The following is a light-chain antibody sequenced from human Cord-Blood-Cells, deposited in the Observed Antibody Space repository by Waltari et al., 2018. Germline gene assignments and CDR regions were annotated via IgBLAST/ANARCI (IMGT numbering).Light chain of an antibody. V-gene: IGLV2-23*01. CDR1: SRAGGCNTL. Sequence: QSALTQPASVSGSPGPPIHISCPSTSRAGGCNTLVSWYQTHPGKAPKLMIYEGSKRPSGVSNRFSGSKSGNTASLTSSGLQAEDEADYYCCSYAGSSTLVFGGGTKLTVL. CDR3: CSYAGSSTLV. J-gene: IGLJ2*01. CDR2: EGS.